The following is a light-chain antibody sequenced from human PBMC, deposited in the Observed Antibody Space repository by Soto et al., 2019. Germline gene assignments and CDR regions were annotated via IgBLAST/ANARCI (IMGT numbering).Light chain of an antibody. CDR3: AAWDDSLNGRV. CDR1: GSNT. Sequence: GSNTVNWYQQLPGTAPKLLIYYDNLRPSGAPDRISGSKSGTSASLAISGLQSDDEADYYCAAWDDSLNGRVFGTGTKVTVL. CDR2: YDN. V-gene: IGLV1-44*01. J-gene: IGLJ1*01.